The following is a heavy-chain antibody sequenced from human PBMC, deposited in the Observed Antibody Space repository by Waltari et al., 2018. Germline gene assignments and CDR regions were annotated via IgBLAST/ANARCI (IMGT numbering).Heavy chain of an antibody. CDR1: GFTFSSYG. D-gene: IGHD6-19*01. J-gene: IGHJ5*02. CDR3: AKDEFQWQEGGGFDP. Sequence: QVQLVESGGGVVQPGRSLRLSCAASGFTFSSYGMHWVRQAPGKGLEWVAVIWYDGSNKYYADSVKGRFTISRDNSKNTLYLQMNSLRAEDTAMYYCAKDEFQWQEGGGFDPWGQGTLVTVSS. CDR2: IWYDGSNK. V-gene: IGHV3-30*18.